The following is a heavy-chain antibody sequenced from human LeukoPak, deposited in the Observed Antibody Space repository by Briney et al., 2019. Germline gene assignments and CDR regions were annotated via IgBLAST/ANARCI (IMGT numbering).Heavy chain of an antibody. V-gene: IGHV3-74*01. D-gene: IGHD2-2*01. CDR1: GSTFSNYW. J-gene: IGHJ4*02. CDR3: GRGFALVPAGIPDY. Sequence: GGSLRLSCAASGSTFSNYWMHWVRQAPGEGLVWVSRISTDGSSSTYTDSVKGRFTISRDNAKNTLYLQMNSLRAEDTAIYYCGRGFALVPAGIPDYWGQGILVTVSS. CDR2: ISTDGSSS.